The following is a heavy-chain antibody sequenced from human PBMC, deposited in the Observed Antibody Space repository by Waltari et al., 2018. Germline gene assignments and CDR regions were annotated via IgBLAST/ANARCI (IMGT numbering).Heavy chain of an antibody. CDR2: IYYTGST. D-gene: IGHD4-4*01. V-gene: IGHV4-59*08. CDR1: GGSISRYY. J-gene: IGHJ5*02. Sequence: QVQLQESGPGLVKPSETLSLTCTVSGGSISRYYWSWIRLSPGKGLEWIGHIYYTGSTNYNPALRSRVTMSMDASKNQFSLKLSSVTAADTAVYYCAKFIRLQLDWFDPWGRGTLVTVSS. CDR3: AKFIRLQLDWFDP.